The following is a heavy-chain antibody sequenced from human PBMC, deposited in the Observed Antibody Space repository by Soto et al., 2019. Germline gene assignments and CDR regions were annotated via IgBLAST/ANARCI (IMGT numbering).Heavy chain of an antibody. CDR3: TRDDSGLGIDY. J-gene: IGHJ4*02. Sequence: GGSLRLSCEASGFNFRDFWMHWVRQPPGKGPEWVSNIPSDGRDVSYADSVRGRFTISRDDARNTLYLQMSDLRGEDTAIYYCTRDDSGLGIDYWGQGIQVTVSS. D-gene: IGHD1-26*01. CDR2: IPSDGRDV. V-gene: IGHV3-74*01. CDR1: GFNFRDFW.